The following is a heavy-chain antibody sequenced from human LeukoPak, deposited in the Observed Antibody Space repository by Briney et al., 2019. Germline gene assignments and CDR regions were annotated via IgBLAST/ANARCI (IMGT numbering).Heavy chain of an antibody. Sequence: PGGSLRLSCAASGFTFSSYWMSWVRQAPGKGLEWVANIKQDGSEKYYVDSVKGRFTISRDNAKNSLYLQMNSLRAEDTAVYYCARDKGDSGWLNSYYYYGMDVWGQGTTVTVSS. J-gene: IGHJ6*02. V-gene: IGHV3-7*01. D-gene: IGHD6-19*01. CDR2: IKQDGSEK. CDR1: GFTFSSYW. CDR3: ARDKGDSGWLNSYYYYGMDV.